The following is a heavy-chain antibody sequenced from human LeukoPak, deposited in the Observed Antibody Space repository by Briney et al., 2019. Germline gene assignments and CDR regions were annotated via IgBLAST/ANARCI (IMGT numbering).Heavy chain of an antibody. J-gene: IGHJ4*02. CDR3: AREKYCGGDCYFVFDY. D-gene: IGHD2-21*02. CDR2: ISSSSSYI. CDR1: GFTFSSYS. Sequence: GGSLRLSCAASGFTFSSYSMNWVRQAPGKGLEWVSSISSSSSYIYYADSVKGRFTISRGNAKNSLYLQMNSLRAEDTAVYYCAREKYCGGDCYFVFDYWGQGTLVTVSS. V-gene: IGHV3-21*01.